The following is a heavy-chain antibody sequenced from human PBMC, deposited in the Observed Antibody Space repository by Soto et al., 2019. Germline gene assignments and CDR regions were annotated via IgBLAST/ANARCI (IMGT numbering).Heavy chain of an antibody. V-gene: IGHV3-23*01. CDR2: IRCSGGST. CDR1: ELTFSSYA. J-gene: IGHJ4*01. Sequence: GGSLRLSCAAPELTFSSYASCWVSQGPGKGLAWAAAIRCSGGSTYYADSVKVRFNTPRDNAKNVLYLQMDGLSADDTCVYYYANSQGFWGQGTLGTVSS. CDR3: ANSQGF.